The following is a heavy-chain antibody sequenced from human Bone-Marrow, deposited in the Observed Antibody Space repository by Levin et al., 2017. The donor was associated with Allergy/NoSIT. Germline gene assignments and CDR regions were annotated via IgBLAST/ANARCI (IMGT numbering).Heavy chain of an antibody. Sequence: PGESLKISCAASGFIFSSYSLHWVRQAPGKGLEWVAVISYDGSNKYYADSVKGRFSISRDNSKHTVYLQMSSLRAEDTAVYHCAKSYYYDGSGYYYLIEAWGQGTLVTVSS. CDR3: AKSYYYDGSGYYYLIEA. D-gene: IGHD3-22*01. J-gene: IGHJ5*02. V-gene: IGHV3-30*18. CDR1: GFIFSSYS. CDR2: ISYDGSNK.